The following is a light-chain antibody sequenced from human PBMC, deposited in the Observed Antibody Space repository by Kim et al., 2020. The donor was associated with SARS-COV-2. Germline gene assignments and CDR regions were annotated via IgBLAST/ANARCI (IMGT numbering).Light chain of an antibody. Sequence: IQLTQSPSSLSASVGDRVTITCRASQGISSYLAWYQQKPGKAPKLLIYAASTLQNGVPSRFSGSGSGTDFTLTISSLQPEDFATYYCQQLNSYPPGTFGQGTKVDIK. CDR3: QQLNSYPPGT. V-gene: IGKV1-9*01. J-gene: IGKJ1*01. CDR1: QGISSY. CDR2: AAS.